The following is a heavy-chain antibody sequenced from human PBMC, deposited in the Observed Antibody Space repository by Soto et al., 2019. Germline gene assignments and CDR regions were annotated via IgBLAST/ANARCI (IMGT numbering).Heavy chain of an antibody. J-gene: IGHJ5*02. Sequence: PSETLSLTCTVSGGSISSYYWSWIRQPPGKRLEWIGYIYYSGSTNYNPSLKSRVTISVDTSKNQFSLKLSSVTAADTAMYYCARVFTMVRGVIMGNWFDPWGQGTLVTVSS. CDR3: ARVFTMVRGVIMGNWFDP. CDR1: GGSISSYY. D-gene: IGHD3-10*01. CDR2: IYYSGST. V-gene: IGHV4-59*01.